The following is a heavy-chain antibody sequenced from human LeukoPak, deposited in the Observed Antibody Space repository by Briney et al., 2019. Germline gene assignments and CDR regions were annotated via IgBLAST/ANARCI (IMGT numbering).Heavy chain of an antibody. CDR1: GGSFSGYY. J-gene: IGHJ5*02. Sequence: PSETLSLTCAVYGGSFSGYYWSWIRQPPGKGLEWIGEINHSGSTNYNPSLKSRVTISVGTSKNQFSLKLSSVTAADTAVYYCARKGQTYYDFWSGYLWFDPWGQGTLVTVSS. CDR2: INHSGST. CDR3: ARKGQTYYDFWSGYLWFDP. D-gene: IGHD3-3*01. V-gene: IGHV4-34*01.